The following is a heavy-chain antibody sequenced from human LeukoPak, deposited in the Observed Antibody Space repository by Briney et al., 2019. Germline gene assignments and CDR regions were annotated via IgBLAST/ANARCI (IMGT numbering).Heavy chain of an antibody. CDR1: GFTFDDYA. D-gene: IGHD6-19*01. Sequence: GGSLRLSCAASGFTFDDYAMHWVRQAPGKGLEWVSGISWNSGSIGYADSVKGRFTISRDNAKNSLYLQMNSLRAEDTALYYCAKEIRYSSGWYGGLDYWGQGTLVTVSS. J-gene: IGHJ4*02. V-gene: IGHV3-9*01. CDR3: AKEIRYSSGWYGGLDY. CDR2: ISWNSGSI.